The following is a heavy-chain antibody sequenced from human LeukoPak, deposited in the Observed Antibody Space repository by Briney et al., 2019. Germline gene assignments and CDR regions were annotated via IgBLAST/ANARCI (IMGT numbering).Heavy chain of an antibody. CDR2: ISWNSGSI. J-gene: IGHJ4*02. D-gene: IGHD3-22*01. CDR1: GLTYDDYA. Sequence: GGSLRLSCAASGLTYDDYAMHWVRHAPGKGLEWVSGISWNSGSIGYADSVKGRFTISRDNAKNSLYLQMNSLRAEDTALYYCAKSKFSITMIVVAIDYWGQGTLVTVSS. CDR3: AKSKFSITMIVVAIDY. V-gene: IGHV3-9*01.